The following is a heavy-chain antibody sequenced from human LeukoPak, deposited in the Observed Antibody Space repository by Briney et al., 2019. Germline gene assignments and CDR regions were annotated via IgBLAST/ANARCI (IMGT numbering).Heavy chain of an antibody. CDR1: GGSINSYY. CDR2: IYDSGIT. D-gene: IGHD6-19*01. J-gene: IGHJ4*02. V-gene: IGHV4-59*08. Sequence: SETLSLTCTVSGGSINSYYWSWIRQPPGKGLQWIGYIYDSGITNYNPSLKSRVTISVDTSKNQFSLKLSSVTAADTAVYYCARQIGSGWYAPFDYWGQGTLVTVSS. CDR3: ARQIGSGWYAPFDY.